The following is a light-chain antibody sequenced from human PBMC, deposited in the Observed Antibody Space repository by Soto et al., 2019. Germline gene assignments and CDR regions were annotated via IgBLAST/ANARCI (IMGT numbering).Light chain of an antibody. CDR2: KVS. CDR3: MQGTLPWT. V-gene: IGKV2-30*01. Sequence: DVVMTQSPLSLPVTLGQPASISCRSSQSLVYSDGNTYLNWFQQRPGQSPRRLIYKVSNRDSGVPDRFSGSGSGTDFTLKISRVEAEDVGVYYCMQGTLPWTLGQGTKVDIK. CDR1: QSLVYSDGNTY. J-gene: IGKJ1*01.